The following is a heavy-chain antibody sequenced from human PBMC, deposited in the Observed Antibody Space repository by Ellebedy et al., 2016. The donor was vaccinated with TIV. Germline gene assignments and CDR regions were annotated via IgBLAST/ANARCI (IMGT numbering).Heavy chain of an antibody. CDR1: GGSISSYY. D-gene: IGHD5-24*01. V-gene: IGHV4-39*01. CDR2: IYYSGST. CDR3: ASLEMAPILDAFDI. Sequence: SETLSLTCTVSGGSISSYYWGWIRQPPGKGLEWIGNIYYSGSTYYNPSLKSRVTISVDTSKNQFSLKLSSVTAADTAVYYCASLEMAPILDAFDIWGQGTKVTVSS. J-gene: IGHJ3*02.